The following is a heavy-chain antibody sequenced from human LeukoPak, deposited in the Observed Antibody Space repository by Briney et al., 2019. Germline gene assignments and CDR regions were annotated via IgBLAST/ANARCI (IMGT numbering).Heavy chain of an antibody. J-gene: IGHJ3*02. CDR1: GYTFTSYY. D-gene: IGHD3-22*01. Sequence: ASVKVSCKASGYTFTSYYMHWVRQAPGQGLEWMGIINPSGGSTSYAQKFQGRVTMTRDTSTSTVYMELSSLRSEDTAVYYCARVETPMNDDSSGSNDAFDIWGQGTMVTVSS. V-gene: IGHV1-46*01. CDR2: INPSGGST. CDR3: ARVETPMNDDSSGSNDAFDI.